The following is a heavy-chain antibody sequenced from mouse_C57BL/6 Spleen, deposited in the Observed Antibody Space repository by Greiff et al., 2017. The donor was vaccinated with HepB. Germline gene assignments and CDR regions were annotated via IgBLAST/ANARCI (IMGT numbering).Heavy chain of an antibody. CDR1: GYTLTSYW. V-gene: IGHV1-53*01. J-gene: IGHJ2*01. CDR2: INPSNGGT. CDR3: AREMMGYYFFDY. D-gene: IGHD2-3*01. Sequence: QVQLQQPGTELVKPGASVKLSCKASGYTLTSYWMHWVKQRPGQGLEWIGNINPSNGGTNYNEKFKSKATLTVDKSSSTAYMQLSSLTSEDSAVYYCAREMMGYYFFDYWGQGTTLTVSS.